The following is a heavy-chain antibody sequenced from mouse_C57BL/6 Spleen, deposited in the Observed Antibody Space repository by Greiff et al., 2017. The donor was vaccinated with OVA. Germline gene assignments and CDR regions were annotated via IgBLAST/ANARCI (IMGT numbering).Heavy chain of an antibody. CDR2: IYPGSGNT. V-gene: IGHV1-76*01. J-gene: IGHJ2*01. Sequence: VQLQQSGAELVRPGASVKLSCKASGYTFTDYYINWVKQRPGQGLEWIARIYPGSGNTYYNEKFKGKATLTAEKSSSTAYMQLSSLTSEDSAVYFCARDYGSSLYFDYWGQGTTLTVSS. CDR3: ARDYGSSLYFDY. D-gene: IGHD1-1*01. CDR1: GYTFTDYY.